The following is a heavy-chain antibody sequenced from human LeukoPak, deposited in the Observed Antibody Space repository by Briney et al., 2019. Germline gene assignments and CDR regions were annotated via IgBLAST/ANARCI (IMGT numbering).Heavy chain of an antibody. CDR2: INPNSGGT. D-gene: IGHD6-13*01. CDR1: GYTFTGYY. CDR3: ARDREILYSSSRYGLLRYYYGMDV. J-gene: IGHJ6*02. Sequence: ASVKVSCKASGYTFTGYYIHWVRQAPGQGLEWMGWINPNSGGTNYAQKFQGRVTMTRDTSISTAYMELSRLRSDDTAVYYCARDREILYSSSRYGLLRYYYGMDVWGQGTTVTVSS. V-gene: IGHV1-2*02.